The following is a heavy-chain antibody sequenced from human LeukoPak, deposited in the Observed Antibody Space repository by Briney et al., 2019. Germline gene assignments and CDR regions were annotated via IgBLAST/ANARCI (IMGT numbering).Heavy chain of an antibody. CDR2: ISSSSSTI. CDR1: GFTFSSYE. D-gene: IGHD2-2*01. J-gene: IGHJ4*02. Sequence: GGSLRLSCAASGFTFSSYEMNWVRQAPGKGLEWVSYISSSSSTIYYADSVRGRFTISRDNAKNSLYLQMNSLRAEDTAVYYCAKVPAATFDYWGQGTLVTVSS. V-gene: IGHV3-48*03. CDR3: AKVPAATFDY.